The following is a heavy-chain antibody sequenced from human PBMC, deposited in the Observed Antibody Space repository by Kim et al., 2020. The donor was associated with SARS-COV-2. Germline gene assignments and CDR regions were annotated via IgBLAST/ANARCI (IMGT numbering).Heavy chain of an antibody. V-gene: IGHV4-38-2*02. CDR2: IYHSGST. D-gene: IGHD2-15*01. Sequence: SETLSLTCTVSGYSISSGYYWGWIRQPPGKGLEWIGSIYHSGSTYYNPSLKSRVTISVDTSNNQFSLKLSSVTAADTAVYYCARDGYATKYNWFDPWGQGTLVTVSS. CDR3: ARDGYATKYNWFDP. J-gene: IGHJ5*02. CDR1: GYSISSGYY.